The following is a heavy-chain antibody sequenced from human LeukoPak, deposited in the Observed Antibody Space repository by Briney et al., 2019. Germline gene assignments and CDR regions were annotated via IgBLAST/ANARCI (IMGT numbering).Heavy chain of an antibody. V-gene: IGHV5-51*01. J-gene: IGHJ5*02. CDR1: GYTFTSYW. D-gene: IGHD6-6*01. CDR2: IYPGDSET. CDR3: ARDRSSAYWFDP. Sequence: GESLKISCKGSGYTFTSYWIGWVRQMPGKGLEWVGIIYPGDSETRYSPSFQGQVTISADKSISTAYLQWSSLTASDTAMYYCARDRSSAYWFDPWGQGTLVTVSS.